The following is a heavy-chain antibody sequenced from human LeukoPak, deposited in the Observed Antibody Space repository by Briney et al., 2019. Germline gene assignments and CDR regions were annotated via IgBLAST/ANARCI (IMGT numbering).Heavy chain of an antibody. CDR2: IYYSGST. CDR3: ARARKEARPSGVRYFDY. J-gene: IGHJ4*02. V-gene: IGHV4-59*01. Sequence: SETLSLTCTVSGGSISSYYWSWIRQPPGKGLEWIGYIYYSGSTNYNPSLKSRVTISVDTSKNQFSLKLSSVTAADAAVYYCARARKEARPSGVRYFDYWGQGTLVTVSS. D-gene: IGHD3-10*01. CDR1: GGSISSYY.